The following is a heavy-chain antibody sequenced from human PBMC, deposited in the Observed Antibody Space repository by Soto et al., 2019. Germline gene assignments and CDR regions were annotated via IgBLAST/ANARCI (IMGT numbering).Heavy chain of an antibody. V-gene: IGHV3-23*01. Sequence: EVQLLESGGKLVQPGGSLTLSCAASGFTFSTYAMAWVRQAAGKGLEWVSGVSASGLNTDYADPVKGRFYISRYNSKYTVSLHTNRLRGEDTALYLWAKERTPRTSVHFFDYWGQGTPVTVSS. D-gene: IGHD2-8*01. J-gene: IGHJ4*02. CDR1: GFTFSTYA. CDR2: VSASGLNT. CDR3: AKERTPRTSVHFFDY.